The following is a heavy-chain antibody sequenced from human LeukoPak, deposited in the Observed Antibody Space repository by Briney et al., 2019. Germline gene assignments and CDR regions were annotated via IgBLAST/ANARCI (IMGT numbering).Heavy chain of an antibody. D-gene: IGHD2-2*02. CDR1: GYTFTSYG. CDR3: ARSRGRYCSSTSCYTFFPNYCYYMDV. V-gene: IGHV1-18*01. CDR2: ISAYNGNT. J-gene: IGHJ6*03. Sequence: ASVKVSCKASGYTFTSYGISWVRQAPGQGLEWMGWISAYNGNTNYAQKLQGRVTMTTDTSTSTAYMELRSLRSDDTAVYYCARSRGRYCSSTSCYTFFPNYCYYMDVWGKGTTVTVSS.